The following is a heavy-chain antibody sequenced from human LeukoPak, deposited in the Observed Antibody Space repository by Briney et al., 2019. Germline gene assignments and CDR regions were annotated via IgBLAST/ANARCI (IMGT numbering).Heavy chain of an antibody. CDR3: ARYYPSGFGVPYYYYYMDV. V-gene: IGHV4-39*07. CDR2: IYYSGST. J-gene: IGHJ6*03. CDR1: GGSIRSSSYY. Sequence: PSETLSLTCTVSGGSIRSSSYYWGWIRQPPGKGLGWIGSIYYSGSTYYNPSLKSRVTISVDTSKNQFSLKLSSVTAADTAVYYCARYYPSGFGVPYYYYYMDVWGKGTMVTVSS. D-gene: IGHD3-10*01.